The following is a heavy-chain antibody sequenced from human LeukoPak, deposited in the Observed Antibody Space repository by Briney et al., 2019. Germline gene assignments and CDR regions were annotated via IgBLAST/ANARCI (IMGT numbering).Heavy chain of an antibody. V-gene: IGHV3-66*01. D-gene: IGHD5-18*01. J-gene: IGHJ6*02. Sequence: GGSLRLSCAASGFTVSYNYMTWVRQAPGKGLEWVSIIYSGGSTYYADSVKGRFTISRDNSKNTLYLQMNSLRAEDTAVYYCARDLAGYSYGNNYYYGMDVWGQGTTVTVSS. CDR2: IYSGGST. CDR1: GFTVSYNY. CDR3: ARDLAGYSYGNNYYYGMDV.